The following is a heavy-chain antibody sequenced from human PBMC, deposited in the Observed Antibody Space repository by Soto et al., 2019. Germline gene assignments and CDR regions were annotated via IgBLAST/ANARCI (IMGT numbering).Heavy chain of an antibody. J-gene: IGHJ4*02. CDR2: ISYCGSNK. D-gene: IGHD3-22*01. CDR1: GFTFSSYG. CDR3: AREIYDDYDSSGFDH. Sequence: GGSLRLSCAASGFTFSSYGMHWVGQAPVNGLGWGAVISYCGSNKYYADSVKGGFSIAGYNSKKSRYLQMHGLRGEDAAVYYCAREIYDDYDSSGFDHWGQGT. V-gene: IGHV3-30*03.